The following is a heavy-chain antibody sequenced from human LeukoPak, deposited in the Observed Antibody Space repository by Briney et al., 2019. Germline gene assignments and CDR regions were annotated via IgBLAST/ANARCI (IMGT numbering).Heavy chain of an antibody. Sequence: PSETLSLTCTVSGGSISSSSYYWGWIRQPPGKGLEWIGSIYYSGSTYYNPSLKSRVTISVDTSKNQFSLKLSSVTAADTAVYYCARGWMRRGCPFDYWGQGTLVTVSS. D-gene: IGHD6-19*01. CDR3: ARGWMRRGCPFDY. V-gene: IGHV4-39*07. CDR2: IYYSGST. J-gene: IGHJ4*02. CDR1: GGSISSSSYY.